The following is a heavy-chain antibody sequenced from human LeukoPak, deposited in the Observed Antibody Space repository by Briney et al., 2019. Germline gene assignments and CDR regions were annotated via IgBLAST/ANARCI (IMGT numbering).Heavy chain of an antibody. J-gene: IGHJ5*02. CDR2: IYYSGST. D-gene: IGHD6-13*01. CDR1: GGSISSYY. CDR3: ARGHSSSWNLNWFDP. V-gene: IGHV4-59*01. Sequence: SETLSLTCTVSGGSISSYYWSWIRQPPGKGLEWIGYIYYSGSTSYNPSLKSRVTISVDTSKNQFSLKLSSVTAADTAVYYCARGHSSSWNLNWFDPWGQGTLVTVSS.